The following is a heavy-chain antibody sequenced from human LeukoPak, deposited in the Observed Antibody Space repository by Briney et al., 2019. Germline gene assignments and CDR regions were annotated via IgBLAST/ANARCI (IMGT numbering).Heavy chain of an antibody. J-gene: IGHJ4*02. D-gene: IGHD4-17*01. CDR1: GGSISSGSYY. Sequence: SSETLTLTCTVSGGSISSGSYYWSWIRQPAGKGLEWIGRIYTSGSTNYNPSLKSRVTISVDTSKNQFSLKLSSVTAADTAVYYCARNNYGDYFPYFDYWGQGTLVTVSS. V-gene: IGHV4-61*02. CDR3: ARNNYGDYFPYFDY. CDR2: IYTSGST.